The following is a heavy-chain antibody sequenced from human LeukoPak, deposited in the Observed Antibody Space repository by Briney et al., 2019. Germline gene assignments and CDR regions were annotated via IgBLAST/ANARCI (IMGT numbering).Heavy chain of an antibody. CDR1: GYTFTRYG. D-gene: IGHD3-22*01. CDR3: ARDRSLTKITMIARYYFDY. Sequence: ASVKVSCKASGYTFTRYGISWVRQAPGQGLQWLGWISASNGNTNYAQKFRDRVTMSTDTSTGTAYLDVRSLTSDDTAVYYCARDRSLTKITMIARYYFDYWGQGTLVTVSS. J-gene: IGHJ4*02. V-gene: IGHV1-18*01. CDR2: ISASNGNT.